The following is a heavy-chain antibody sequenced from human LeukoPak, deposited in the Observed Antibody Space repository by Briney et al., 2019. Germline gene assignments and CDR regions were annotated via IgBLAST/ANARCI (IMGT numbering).Heavy chain of an antibody. D-gene: IGHD3-9*01. CDR3: ARGSRPVYNLLTGKRYFDY. V-gene: IGHV1-46*01. J-gene: IGHJ4*02. CDR1: GYTFTGYY. Sequence: ASVKVSCKAFGYTFTGYYMHWVRQAPGQGLEWMGWINPSGGSTTYAQKFRGRLTMTRDMSTSTVYMELSSLRSEDTAVYYCARGSRPVYNLLTGKRYFDYWGQGTLLTVSS. CDR2: INPSGGST.